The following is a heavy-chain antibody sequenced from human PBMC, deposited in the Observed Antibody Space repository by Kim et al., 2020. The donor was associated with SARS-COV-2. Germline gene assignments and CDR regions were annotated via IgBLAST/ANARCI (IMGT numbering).Heavy chain of an antibody. V-gene: IGHV3-23*01. D-gene: IGHD3-22*01. CDR2: ISGSGGST. CDR1: GFTFSSYA. J-gene: IGHJ4*02. Sequence: GGSLRLSCAASGFTFSSYAMSWVRQAPGKGLEWVSVISGSGGSTYYADSVKGRFIISRDNSKNTLYLQMNSLRAEDTAVYYCAKDYYDSSGYYGPGTFDYWGQGTLVTVSS. CDR3: AKDYYDSSGYYGPGTFDY.